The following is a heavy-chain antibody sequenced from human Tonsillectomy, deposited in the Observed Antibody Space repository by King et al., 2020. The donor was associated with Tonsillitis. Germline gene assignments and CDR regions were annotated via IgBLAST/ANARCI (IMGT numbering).Heavy chain of an antibody. D-gene: IGHD3-9*01. CDR2: INTNTGNP. CDR1: GYTFTRYT. CDR3: AGEHFDYDILTGYYIGRAGPDRYYYYYYGMDV. V-gene: IGHV7-4-1*02. J-gene: IGHJ6*02. Sequence: VQLVESGSELKKPGASVKVSCKASGYTFTRYTMNWVRQAPGQGLEWMGWINTNTGNPTYAQGFTGRFVFSLDTSVSTAYLQISSLQAEDTAVYYCAGEHFDYDILTGYYIGRAGPDRYYYYYYGMDVWGQGTTVTVSS.